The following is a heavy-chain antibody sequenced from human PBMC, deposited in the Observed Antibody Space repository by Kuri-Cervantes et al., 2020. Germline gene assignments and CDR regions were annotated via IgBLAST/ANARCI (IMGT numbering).Heavy chain of an antibody. J-gene: IGHJ3*02. CDR2: ISAYNGNT. CDR1: GYTFTSYG. V-gene: IGHV1-18*01. D-gene: IGHD3-16*01. CDR3: ARDYPGDHDAFDI. Sequence: ASVKVSCKASGYTFTSYGISWARQAPGQGLEWMGWISAYNGNTNYAQKLQGRVTMTTDTSTSTAYMELRSLRSDDTAVYFCARDYPGDHDAFDIWGQGTMVTVSS.